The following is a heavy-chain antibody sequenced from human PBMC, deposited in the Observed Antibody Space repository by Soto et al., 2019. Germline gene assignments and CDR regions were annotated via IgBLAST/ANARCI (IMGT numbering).Heavy chain of an antibody. D-gene: IGHD5-18*01. CDR3: AKGGYSYGYDYYYGMDV. J-gene: IGHJ6*02. V-gene: IGHV3-30*18. CDR2: ISYDGSNK. Sequence: QVQLVESGGGVVQPGRSLRLSCAASGFTFSSYGMHWVRQAPGKGLEWVAVISYDGSNKYYADSVKGRFTISRDNSKNTLYLQMNSLRAEDTAVYYCAKGGYSYGYDYYYGMDVWGQGTTVTVSS. CDR1: GFTFSSYG.